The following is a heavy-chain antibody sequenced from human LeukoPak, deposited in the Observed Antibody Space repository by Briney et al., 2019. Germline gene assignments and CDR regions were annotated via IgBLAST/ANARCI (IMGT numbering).Heavy chain of an antibody. CDR1: GGSISSYY. Sequence: PSETLSLXCTVSGGSISSYYWSWSRQPAGKGLEWIGRIYTSGSTNYNPSLKSRVTMSVDTSKNQFSLKLSSVTAADTAVYYCARGLLYYDFWSGYYSAPIDYWGQGTLVTVSS. J-gene: IGHJ4*02. V-gene: IGHV4-4*07. CDR3: ARGLLYYDFWSGYYSAPIDY. CDR2: IYTSGST. D-gene: IGHD3-3*01.